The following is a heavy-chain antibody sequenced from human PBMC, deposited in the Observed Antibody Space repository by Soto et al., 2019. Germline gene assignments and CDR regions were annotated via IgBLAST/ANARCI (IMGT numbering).Heavy chain of an antibody. Sequence: GGSLRLSCAASGSTFSTYGMHWVRQAPGKGLEWVAVIWYDGSNKYYADSVKGRFTISRDNSKNTLYLQMNSLRAEDTAVYYCARDPRKEYSSGYQPNWFDPWGQGTLVTVSS. V-gene: IGHV3-33*01. J-gene: IGHJ5*02. CDR3: ARDPRKEYSSGYQPNWFDP. CDR1: GSTFSTYG. CDR2: IWYDGSNK. D-gene: IGHD3-22*01.